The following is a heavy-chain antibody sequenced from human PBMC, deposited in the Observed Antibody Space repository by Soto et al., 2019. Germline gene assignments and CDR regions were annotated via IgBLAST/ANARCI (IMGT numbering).Heavy chain of an antibody. V-gene: IGHV5-10-1*01. CDR2: DPSDSYT. J-gene: IGHJ5*02. CDR1: GYSFTSYW. D-gene: IGHD2-2*02. Sequence: PGESLKISCKGSGYSFTSYWISWVRQMPGKGLEWMGIDPSDSYTNYSPSFQGHVTISADKSISTAYLQWSSLKASDTAMYYCARDLPDIVVVPAAIPGGDWFDPWGQGTLVTVSS. CDR3: ARDLPDIVVVPAAIPGGDWFDP.